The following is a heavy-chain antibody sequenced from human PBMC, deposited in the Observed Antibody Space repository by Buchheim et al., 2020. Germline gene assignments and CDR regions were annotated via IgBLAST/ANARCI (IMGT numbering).Heavy chain of an antibody. V-gene: IGHV3-30*18. CDR1: GFTFSSYG. CDR2: ISYDGSNK. J-gene: IGHJ6*02. CDR3: AKGDGMDV. Sequence: QVQLVESGGGVVQPGRSLRLSCAASGFTFSSYGMHWVRQAPGKGLEWVAVISYDGSNKYYADSAKGRFNISRENSKNTLYLQMNSLRAEDTAVYYCAKGDGMDVWGQGTT.